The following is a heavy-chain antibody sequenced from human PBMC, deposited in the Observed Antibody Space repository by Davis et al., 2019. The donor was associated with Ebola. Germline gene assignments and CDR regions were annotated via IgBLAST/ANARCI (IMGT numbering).Heavy chain of an antibody. CDR3: ARAVAASWSPFDK. D-gene: IGHD6-19*01. J-gene: IGHJ4*02. CDR2: ITTTGGST. V-gene: IGHV3-23*01. Sequence: GGSLRLSCAASGFHFNEYALSWVRQAPGKGLEWVSSITTTGGSTYYADSVKGWLTIHRDNSKNTLSLQMNSLRAEDTAVYYCARAVAASWSPFDKWGQGTLVTVSS. CDR1: GFHFNEYA.